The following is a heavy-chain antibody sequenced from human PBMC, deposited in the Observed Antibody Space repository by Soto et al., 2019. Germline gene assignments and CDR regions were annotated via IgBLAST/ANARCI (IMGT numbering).Heavy chain of an antibody. CDR3: VRDRYSSSGWFDP. CDR1: GDSLSSYSAA. V-gene: IGHV6-1*01. J-gene: IGHJ5*02. D-gene: IGHD3-10*01. Sequence: PSQTLSLTCAISGDSLSSYSAAWNWIRQSPSGGLEWLGRTYYRSRFFSDYAESVKSRLIINPDTSKNQFSLQLKSVTPDDTAVYYCVRDRYSSSGWFDPWGQGTPVTVSS. CDR2: TYYRSRFFS.